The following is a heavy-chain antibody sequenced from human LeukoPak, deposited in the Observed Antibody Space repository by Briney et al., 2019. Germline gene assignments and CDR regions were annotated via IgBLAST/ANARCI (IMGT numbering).Heavy chain of an antibody. CDR2: ISSSSYI. Sequence: GGSLRLSCAASGFTFSSYSMNWVRQAPGKGLEWVSSISSSSYIYYADSVKGRFTISRDNAKNSLYLQMNSLRAEDTAVYCCAKDLFLWYFDLWGRGTLVTVSS. D-gene: IGHD2-21*01. J-gene: IGHJ2*01. V-gene: IGHV3-21*04. CDR3: AKDLFLWYFDL. CDR1: GFTFSSYS.